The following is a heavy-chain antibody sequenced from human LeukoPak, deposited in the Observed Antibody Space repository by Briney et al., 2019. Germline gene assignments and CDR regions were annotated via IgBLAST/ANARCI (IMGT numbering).Heavy chain of an antibody. V-gene: IGHV3-7*01. CDR2: IKQDESEK. Sequence: GGSLRLSYAASGFTFNNYWMNWVRQAPGKGLEWVASIKQDESEKYYVDSVRGRFTISRDNAKKLLYLQMNSLRAEDTAVYYCARDQGNGWFDPWGQGILVTVSS. D-gene: IGHD2-8*01. J-gene: IGHJ5*02. CDR3: ARDQGNGWFDP. CDR1: GFTFNNYW.